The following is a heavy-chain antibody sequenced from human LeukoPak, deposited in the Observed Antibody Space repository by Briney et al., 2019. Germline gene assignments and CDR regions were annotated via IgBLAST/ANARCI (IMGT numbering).Heavy chain of an antibody. Sequence: GGSLRLSCAASGFTFSSYAMSWVRQAAGKGLEWVSGISGSGDNTCYADSVKGRFTISRDNSKNTLYLQMNSLRAEDTALYYCASQLELRYYYYMDVWGKGTTVTVSS. J-gene: IGHJ6*03. CDR2: ISGSGDNT. V-gene: IGHV3-23*01. CDR1: GFTFSSYA. D-gene: IGHD1-7*01. CDR3: ASQLELRYYYYMDV.